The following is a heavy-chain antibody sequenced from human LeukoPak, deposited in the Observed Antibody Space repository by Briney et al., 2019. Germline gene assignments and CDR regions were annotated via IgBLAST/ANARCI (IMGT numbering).Heavy chain of an antibody. CDR2: ISYDGSNK. CDR3: AREFDSGWTKTFDY. Sequence: QPGGSLRLSCAASGFTFSSYAMHWVRQAPGKGLEWVAVISYDGSNKYYADSVKGRFTISRDNSKNTLYLQMNSLRAEDTAVYYCAREFDSGWTKTFDYWGQGTLVTVSS. V-gene: IGHV3-30-3*01. D-gene: IGHD6-19*01. J-gene: IGHJ4*02. CDR1: GFTFSSYA.